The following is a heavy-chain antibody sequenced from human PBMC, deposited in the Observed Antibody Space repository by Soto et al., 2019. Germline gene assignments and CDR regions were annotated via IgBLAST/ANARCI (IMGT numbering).Heavy chain of an antibody. CDR1: GYTFTSYG. CDR3: ARYCSSTSCYYYYGMDV. J-gene: IGHJ6*02. D-gene: IGHD2-2*01. Sequence: ASVKVSCKASGYTFTSYGISWVRQAPGQGLEWMGWISAYNGNTNYAQKLQGRVTMTTDTSTSTAYMELRSLRSDDTAVYYCARYCSSTSCYYYYGMDVWSQGTTVTVSS. CDR2: ISAYNGNT. V-gene: IGHV1-18*01.